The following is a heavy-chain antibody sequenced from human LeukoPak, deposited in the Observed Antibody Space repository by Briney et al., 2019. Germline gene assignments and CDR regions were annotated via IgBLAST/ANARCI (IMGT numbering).Heavy chain of an antibody. D-gene: IGHD3/OR15-3a*01. CDR1: GFSFRSYG. Sequence: GGSLRLSCVASGFSFRSYGMHWVRQAPGKGLEWVAFLPSHESYTAYADSVKGRFTISRDNSKNTLYLQMNSLRAEDTAVYYCAKEAGLESYYFDYWGQGTLVTVSS. V-gene: IGHV3-30*02. CDR3: AKEAGLESYYFDY. J-gene: IGHJ4*02. CDR2: LPSHESYT.